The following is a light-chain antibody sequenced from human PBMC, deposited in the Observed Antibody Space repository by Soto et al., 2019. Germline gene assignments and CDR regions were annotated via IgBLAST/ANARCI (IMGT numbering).Light chain of an antibody. Sequence: QSVLTQPASLSGAPGQSINISCTGTSSDVGGYNYVSWYQHHPGKAPKLIIYDVSNRPSGVSIRFSGSKSDNTASLTISGLQPEDEADYHCSSYTTSNTRQIVFGTGTKVTVL. CDR3: SSYTTSNTRQIV. CDR1: SSDVGGYNY. CDR2: DVS. J-gene: IGLJ1*01. V-gene: IGLV2-14*03.